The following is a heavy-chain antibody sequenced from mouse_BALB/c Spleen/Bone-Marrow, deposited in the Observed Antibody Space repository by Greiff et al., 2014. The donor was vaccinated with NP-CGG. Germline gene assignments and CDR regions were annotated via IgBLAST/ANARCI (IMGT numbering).Heavy chain of an antibody. Sequence: QVQLQQSGPGLVQPSQSLSITCTVSGFSLTTYGVHWVRQSPGKGLEWLGVIWSGGSTDYNAAFISRLSISKDSSKSQVFFKMSSLQANDTAIYYCARNHRGYYFDYWGQGTTLTVSS. J-gene: IGHJ2*01. V-gene: IGHV2-2*02. CDR2: IWSGGST. CDR1: GFSLTTYG. D-gene: IGHD3-1*01. CDR3: ARNHRGYYFDY.